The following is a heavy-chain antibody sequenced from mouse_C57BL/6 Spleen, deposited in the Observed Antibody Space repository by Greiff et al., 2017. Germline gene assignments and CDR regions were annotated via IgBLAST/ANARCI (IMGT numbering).Heavy chain of an antibody. CDR1: GFTFSSYG. Sequence: DVMLVESGGDLVKPGGSLKLSCAASGFTFSSYGMSWVRQTPDKRLEWVATISSGGSYTYYPDSVKGRFTISRDNAKNTLYLQMSSLKSEDTAMYYCARRRGDGDSYYAMDYWGQGTSITVSS. V-gene: IGHV5-6*02. CDR2: ISSGGSYT. J-gene: IGHJ4*01. D-gene: IGHD3-3*01. CDR3: ARRRGDGDSYYAMDY.